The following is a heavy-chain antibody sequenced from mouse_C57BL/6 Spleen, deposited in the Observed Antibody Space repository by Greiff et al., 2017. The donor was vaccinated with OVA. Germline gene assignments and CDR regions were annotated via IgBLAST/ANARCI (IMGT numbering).Heavy chain of an antibody. Sequence: EVKLMESGPGLVKPSQSLSLTCSVTGYSITSGYYWNWIRQFPGNKLEWMGYISYDGSNNYNPSLKNRISITRDTSKNQFFLKLNSVTTEDTATYYCARSNHDYFDYWGQGTTLTVSS. D-gene: IGHD2-5*01. CDR2: ISYDGSN. J-gene: IGHJ2*01. V-gene: IGHV3-6*01. CDR1: GYSITSGYY. CDR3: ARSNHDYFDY.